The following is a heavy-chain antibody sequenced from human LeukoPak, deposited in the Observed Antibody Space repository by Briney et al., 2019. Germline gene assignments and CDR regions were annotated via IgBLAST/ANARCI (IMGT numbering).Heavy chain of an antibody. CDR1: GGSIGSYY. J-gene: IGHJ4*02. Sequence: ETLSLTCTVSGGSIGSYYWSWIRQPPGKGLEWIGYIYYSGSTNYNPSLKSRVTISVDTSKNQFSLKLSSVTAADTAVYYCARGRWSGSYSGYFDYWGQGTLVTVSS. V-gene: IGHV4-59*01. CDR3: ARGRWSGSYSGYFDY. D-gene: IGHD1-26*01. CDR2: IYYSGST.